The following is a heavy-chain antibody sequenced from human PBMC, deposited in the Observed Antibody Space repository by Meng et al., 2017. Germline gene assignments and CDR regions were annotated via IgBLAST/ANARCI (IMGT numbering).Heavy chain of an antibody. D-gene: IGHD4-17*01. CDR2: IYSGGST. Sequence: QVARVGGGGGVVQHGRSLRLSCAASGLTFSSYGMHWVRQAPGKGLEWVSVIYSGGSTYYADSVKGRFSISRDNSKNTLYLQMNSLRAEDTAVYYCARDYGDHLGFDYWGQGTLVTVSS. CDR3: ARDYGDHLGFDY. V-gene: IGHV3-NL1*01. J-gene: IGHJ4*02. CDR1: GLTFSSYG.